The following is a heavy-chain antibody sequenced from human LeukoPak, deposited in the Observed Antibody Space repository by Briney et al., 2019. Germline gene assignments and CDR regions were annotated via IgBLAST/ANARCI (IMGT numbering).Heavy chain of an antibody. Sequence: GGSLRLSCAASRFTFSIFAMNWVRQAPGKGLEWLSYISSSSSTIYYADSVKGRFTISRDNAKNSLYLQLNSLRPEDTGLYYCARARGGWPDYWGQGTLVTVSS. J-gene: IGHJ4*02. CDR3: ARARGGWPDY. CDR1: RFTFSIFA. V-gene: IGHV3-48*01. D-gene: IGHD4-23*01. CDR2: ISSSSSTI.